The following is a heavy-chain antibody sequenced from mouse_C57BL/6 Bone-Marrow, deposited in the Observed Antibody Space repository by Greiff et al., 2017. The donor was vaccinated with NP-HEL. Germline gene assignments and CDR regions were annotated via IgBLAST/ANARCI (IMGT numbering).Heavy chain of an antibody. Sequence: VKLQESGPGLVKPSQSLFLTCSITGFPITSGYYWIWIRQSPGKPLEWMGYITHSGETFYNPSLQSPISITRETSKNQFFLQLNSVTTQETAMYFCAKDYNGDWYFDIWGTETTVTASS. CDR1: GFPITSGYY. CDR2: ITHSGET. J-gene: IGHJ1*03. V-gene: IGHV12-3*01. D-gene: IGHD2-3*01. CDR3: AKDYNGDWYFDI.